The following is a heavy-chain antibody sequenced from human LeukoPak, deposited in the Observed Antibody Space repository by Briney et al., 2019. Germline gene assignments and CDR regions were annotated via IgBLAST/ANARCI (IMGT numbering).Heavy chain of an antibody. CDR3: ARVHYYDSSGYSH. D-gene: IGHD3-22*01. Sequence: GGSLRLSCAASGFTFSSYTMSWVRQAPGKGLEWVSYISSSSSTIYYPDSVKGRFTISRDNAKNSLYLQMNSLRAEDTAVYYCARVHYYDSSGYSHWGQGTLVTVSS. V-gene: IGHV3-48*04. J-gene: IGHJ4*02. CDR2: ISSSSSTI. CDR1: GFTFSSYT.